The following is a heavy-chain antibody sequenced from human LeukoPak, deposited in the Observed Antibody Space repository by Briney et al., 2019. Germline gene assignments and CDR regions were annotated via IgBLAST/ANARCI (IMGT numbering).Heavy chain of an antibody. D-gene: IGHD2-21*02. CDR2: INHSGST. CDR1: GGSFSGYY. J-gene: IGHJ4*02. Sequence: SETLSLTCAVYGGSFSGYYWSWIRQPPGKGLEWNGEINHSGSTNYNPSLKSRVTISVDTSKNQFSLKLSSVTAADTAVYYCARGAYCGGDCYSPYYFDYWGQGTLVTVSS. CDR3: ARGAYCGGDCYSPYYFDY. V-gene: IGHV4-34*01.